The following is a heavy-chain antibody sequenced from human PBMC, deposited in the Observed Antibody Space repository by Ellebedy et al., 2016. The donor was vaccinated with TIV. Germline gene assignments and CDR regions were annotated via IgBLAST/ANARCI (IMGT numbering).Heavy chain of an antibody. Sequence: AASVQVSCKASGYTFTSYYMHWVRQAPGQGLEWMGIFNPSDGSTSYAQNFHGSVTMTRDTSTSTVYMELSSLRSEETGVYYGARDYRGCGGYWGQGTLVTVSS. J-gene: IGHJ4*02. CDR1: GYTFTSYY. D-gene: IGHD2-21*01. CDR3: ARDYRGCGGY. V-gene: IGHV1-46*01. CDR2: FNPSDGST.